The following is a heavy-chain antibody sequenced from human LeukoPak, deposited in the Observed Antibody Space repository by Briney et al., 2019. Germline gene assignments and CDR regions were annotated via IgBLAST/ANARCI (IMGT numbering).Heavy chain of an antibody. V-gene: IGHV1-3*01. D-gene: IGHD5-18*01. Sequence: ASVKVSCKASGYTFTSYAMHWVRQAPGQRLEWMGWINAGNDYTKYSQKFQGRVTITADESTSTAYMELSSLRSEDTAVYYCARDRGVGYSYGYYIDYWGQGTLVTVSS. J-gene: IGHJ4*02. CDR2: INAGNDYT. CDR1: GYTFTSYA. CDR3: ARDRGVGYSYGYYIDY.